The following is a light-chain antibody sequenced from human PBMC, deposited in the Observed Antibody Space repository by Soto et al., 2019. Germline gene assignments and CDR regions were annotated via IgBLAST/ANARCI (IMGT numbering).Light chain of an antibody. J-gene: IGKJ4*01. V-gene: IGKV3-11*01. Sequence: IVLTHSPATLSLSPWEIATLSCRASQSISRYLAWYQQKPGQAPRLLLYDASNRATGIPARFSGSGFGTDFTLTISSLEPEDFAVYYCQQRTNGLTFGGGTKVDIK. CDR3: QQRTNGLT. CDR2: DAS. CDR1: QSISRY.